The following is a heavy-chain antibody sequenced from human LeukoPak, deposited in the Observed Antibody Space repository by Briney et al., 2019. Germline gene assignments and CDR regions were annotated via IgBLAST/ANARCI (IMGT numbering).Heavy chain of an antibody. J-gene: IGHJ5*02. Sequence: SETLSLTCTVSGGSISSSSYYWGWIRQPPGKGLEWIGSIYYSGSTYYNPSPKSRVTISEDTSKNQFPLKLSFVIAADTAVYYCARENYGWFDPWGQGTLVTVSS. CDR3: ARENYGWFDP. CDR1: GGSISSSSYY. D-gene: IGHD3-16*01. V-gene: IGHV4-39*06. CDR2: IYYSGST.